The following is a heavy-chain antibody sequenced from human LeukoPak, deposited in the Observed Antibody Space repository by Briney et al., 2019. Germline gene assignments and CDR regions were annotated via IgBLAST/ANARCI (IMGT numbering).Heavy chain of an antibody. D-gene: IGHD7-27*01. J-gene: IGHJ6*03. V-gene: IGHV4-34*01. CDR1: GGSFSGYY. CDR3: ARGRRDWGSYYYHMDV. CDR2: INHSGRI. Sequence: SETLSLTCAVYGGSFSGYYWSWIRQPPGKGLEWIGEINHSGRINYNPSLKSRVTISVDTSKNQFSLKVSSVTAADTAAYYCARGRRDWGSYYYHMDVWGKGTTVTVSS.